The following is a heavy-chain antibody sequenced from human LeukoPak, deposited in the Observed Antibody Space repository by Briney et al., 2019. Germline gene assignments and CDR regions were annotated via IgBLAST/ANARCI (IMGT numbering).Heavy chain of an antibody. CDR1: GGSISSSSYY. J-gene: IGHJ3*02. Sequence: SEALSLTCTVSGGSISSSSYYWGWIRQPPGKGLEWIGSIYYSGSTYYNPSLKSRVTISVDTSKNQFSLKLSSVTAADTAVYYCARDRVPNLGYCSSTSCWGAFDIWGQGTMVTVSS. CDR2: IYYSGST. V-gene: IGHV4-39*07. D-gene: IGHD2-2*01. CDR3: ARDRVPNLGYCSSTSCWGAFDI.